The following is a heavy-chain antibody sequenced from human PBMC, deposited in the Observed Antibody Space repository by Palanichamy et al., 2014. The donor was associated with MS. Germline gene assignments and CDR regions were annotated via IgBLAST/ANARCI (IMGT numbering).Heavy chain of an antibody. V-gene: IGHV3-7*01. Sequence: EVQLVESGGGLVQPGGSLRLSCAASGLTFRNYWMSWVRQAPGKGLEWVANIKEDGSEKYYVDSVKGRFTISRDNAKNSLYLQMNSLRTEDTAVYYCARSYDVWSGGSYNYYGMDVWGQGTTVTVSS. D-gene: IGHD3-3*01. CDR3: ARSYDVWSGGSYNYYGMDV. CDR2: IKEDGSEK. CDR1: GLTFRNYW. J-gene: IGHJ6*02.